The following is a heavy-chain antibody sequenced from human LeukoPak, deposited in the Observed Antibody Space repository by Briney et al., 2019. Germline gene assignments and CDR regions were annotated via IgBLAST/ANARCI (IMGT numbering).Heavy chain of an antibody. CDR1: GFTFSSYA. J-gene: IGHJ6*02. CDR3: AKDGSGYYYRVYYYYGMDV. CDR2: ISWNSGSM. D-gene: IGHD3-22*01. V-gene: IGHV3-23*01. Sequence: HPGGSLRLSCAASGFTFSSYAMSWVRQAPGKGLEWVSGISWNSGSMDYADSVKGRFTISRDNSKNTLYLQMNSLRAEDTAVYYCAKDGSGYYYRVYYYYGMDVWGQGTTVTVSS.